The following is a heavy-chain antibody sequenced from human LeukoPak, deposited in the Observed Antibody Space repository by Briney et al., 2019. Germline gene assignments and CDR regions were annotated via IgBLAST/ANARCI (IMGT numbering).Heavy chain of an antibody. V-gene: IGHV3-53*01. Sequence: GGSLRLSCAASGFTVSSNYMSCVRQAPGKELEWVSLISTTGTTYYADSVKGRFTISRDNSKNTLFVQMSSLRAEATAIYYCAIDLDSRGRFGDNWLDPWGQGTLVTVSS. J-gene: IGHJ5*02. CDR1: GFTVSSNY. CDR2: ISTTGTT. D-gene: IGHD3-10*01. CDR3: AIDLDSRGRFGDNWLDP.